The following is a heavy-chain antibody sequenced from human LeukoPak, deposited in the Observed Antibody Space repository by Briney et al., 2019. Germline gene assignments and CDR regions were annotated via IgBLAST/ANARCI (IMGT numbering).Heavy chain of an antibody. Sequence: GGSRRLSCAASGFTCSSYWMSWVRQAPGKGLEWVANIKQDGSEKYYVDSVKGRFTISRDNAKNSLYLQMNSLRAEDTAVYYCAREWSSSWYRGSPYFDYWGQGTLVTVSS. V-gene: IGHV3-7*01. CDR3: AREWSSSWYRGSPYFDY. D-gene: IGHD6-13*01. CDR1: GFTCSSYW. J-gene: IGHJ4*02. CDR2: IKQDGSEK.